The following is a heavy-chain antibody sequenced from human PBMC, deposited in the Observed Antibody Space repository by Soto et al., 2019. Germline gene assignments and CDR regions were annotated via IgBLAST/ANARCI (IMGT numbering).Heavy chain of an antibody. CDR1: GFTFSSHA. V-gene: IGHV3-23*01. J-gene: IGHJ5*02. CDR2: ISAGGSNT. D-gene: IGHD3-16*02. Sequence: GGSLRLSCAASGFTFSSHAMSWVRQAPGKGLEWVSVISAGGSNTYYADSVMGRFTISRDNSKNTLNLQMNSLRADDTAIYYCAKGYTVTRGTWFDPWGQGTLVTVSS. CDR3: AKGYTVTRGTWFDP.